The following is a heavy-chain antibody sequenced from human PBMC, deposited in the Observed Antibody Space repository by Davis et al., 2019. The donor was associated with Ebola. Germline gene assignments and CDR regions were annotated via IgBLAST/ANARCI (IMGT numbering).Heavy chain of an antibody. V-gene: IGHV1-18*01. Sequence: ASVKVSCKASGYTFTSYGISWVRQAPGQGLEWMGWISAYNGNTNYAQKLQGRVTMTTDTSTSTAYMELRSLRADDPAVYYCARAITMVQGGTWFDTWGQGTLVTVSS. CDR1: GYTFTSYG. D-gene: IGHD3-10*01. CDR3: ARAITMVQGGTWFDT. CDR2: ISAYNGNT. J-gene: IGHJ5*02.